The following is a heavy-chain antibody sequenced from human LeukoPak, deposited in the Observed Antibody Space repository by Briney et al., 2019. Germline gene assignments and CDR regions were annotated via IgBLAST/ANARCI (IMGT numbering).Heavy chain of an antibody. D-gene: IGHD6-19*01. V-gene: IGHV3-11*04. CDR2: ISSSGSTI. CDR1: GFTVSSNY. CDR3: ARESRAVADY. J-gene: IGHJ4*02. Sequence: PGGSLRLSCAASGFTVSSNYMSWIRQAPGKGLEWVSYISSSGSTIYYADSVKGRFTISRDNARNSVYLQMNSLRAEDTAIYYCARESRAVADYWGQGTLVTVAS.